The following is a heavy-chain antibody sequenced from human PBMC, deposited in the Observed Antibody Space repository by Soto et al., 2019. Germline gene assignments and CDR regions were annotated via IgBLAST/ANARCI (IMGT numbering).Heavy chain of an antibody. J-gene: IGHJ4*02. CDR3: AREDYYDTGYYGV. CDR2: IYTSGTT. D-gene: IGHD3-9*01. CDR1: GRSMSGYY. V-gene: IGHV4-4*07. Sequence: SETLSLTCTVSGRSMSGYYWSWIRQPAGERLEWIGRIYTSGTTDFNPSLKGRVTMSVDTSKNQFSLKLTSVTAADTALYYCAREDYYDTGYYGVWGQGTQVTVSS.